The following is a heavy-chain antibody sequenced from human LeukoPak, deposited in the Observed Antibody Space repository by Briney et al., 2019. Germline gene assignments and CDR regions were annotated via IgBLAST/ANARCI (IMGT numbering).Heavy chain of an antibody. J-gene: IGHJ4*02. Sequence: GGSLRLSCAASGFTFSSYSMNWVRQAPGKGLEWVSSISSSSSYIYYADSVKGRFTISRDNAKNSLYLQMNSLRAKDTAVYYCARDETGTAGTPDYWGQGTLVTVSS. CDR2: ISSSSSYI. CDR3: ARDETGTAGTPDY. CDR1: GFTFSSYS. V-gene: IGHV3-21*01. D-gene: IGHD1-1*01.